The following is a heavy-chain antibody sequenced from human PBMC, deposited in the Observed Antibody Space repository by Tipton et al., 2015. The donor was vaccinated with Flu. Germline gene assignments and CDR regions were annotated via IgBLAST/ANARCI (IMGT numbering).Heavy chain of an antibody. CDR1: GGSIGKINW. CDR2: IYHTETT. V-gene: IGHV4-4*02. CDR3: ARVLVAGTGPLFDY. J-gene: IGHJ4*02. D-gene: IGHD6-19*01. Sequence: LTCTVSGGSIGKINWWSWVRQSPGKGLEWIGEIYHTETTKYNPSLKSRVTISVDTSKNQFSLKLSSVTAADTAVYYCARVLVAGTGPLFDYWGQGTLVTVSS.